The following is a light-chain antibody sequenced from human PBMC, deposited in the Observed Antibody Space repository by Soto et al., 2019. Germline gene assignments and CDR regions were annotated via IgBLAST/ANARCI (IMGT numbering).Light chain of an antibody. J-gene: IGLJ1*01. CDR1: SSDVGAYIF. CDR2: DII. Sequence: QSALAQPVSVSGSPGQSITISCTGTSSDVGAYIFVSWYQQHPGKAPKLMIYDIINRPSGVSNRFSGSKSGNTASLTISGLQAEDEADYHCVSFTTSRSYVFGTGTKVTVL. V-gene: IGLV2-14*03. CDR3: VSFTTSRSYV.